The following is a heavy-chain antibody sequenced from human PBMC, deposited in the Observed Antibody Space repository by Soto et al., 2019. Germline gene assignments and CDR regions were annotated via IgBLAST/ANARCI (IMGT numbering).Heavy chain of an antibody. Sequence: EVQLLESGGGLVQPGGSLRLSCAASGFTFSNYAVNWVRQAPGKGLEWVSAISVSGAGTYYADSVKGRFTISRDNSKNTLSLQMNSLRAEDTAVYYCAKTVQISGSYYYGMDVWGQGTTVTFSS. CDR2: ISVSGAGT. D-gene: IGHD3-10*01. V-gene: IGHV3-23*01. CDR3: AKTVQISGSYYYGMDV. CDR1: GFTFSNYA. J-gene: IGHJ6*02.